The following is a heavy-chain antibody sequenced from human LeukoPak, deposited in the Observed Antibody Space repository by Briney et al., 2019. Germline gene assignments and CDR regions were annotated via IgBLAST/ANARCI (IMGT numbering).Heavy chain of an antibody. J-gene: IGHJ3*02. Sequence: GGSLRLSCAASGFTFSDYSMNWVRQAPGKGLEWVSSISSSSSDINYADSMKGRFTISRDNAKNSLHLQMNSLRAEDTAVYYCARPYHESTGYYYPGAFHIWGLGTMVTVSS. V-gene: IGHV3-21*01. CDR3: ARPYHESTGYYYPGAFHI. CDR1: GFTFSDYS. D-gene: IGHD3-22*01. CDR2: ISSSSSDI.